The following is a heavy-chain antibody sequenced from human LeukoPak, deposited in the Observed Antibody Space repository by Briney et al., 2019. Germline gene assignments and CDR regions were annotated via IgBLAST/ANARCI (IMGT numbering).Heavy chain of an antibody. CDR3: ARAPADYGDPHFDY. J-gene: IGHJ4*02. Sequence: GASVKVSCKASGGTFSSYAISWVRQAPGQGLEWMGGIIPIFGTANYAQKFQGRVTITADKSTSTAYMELSSLRSEDTAVYYCARAPADYGDPHFDYWGQRTLATVSS. D-gene: IGHD4-17*01. V-gene: IGHV1-69*06. CDR1: GGTFSSYA. CDR2: IIPIFGTA.